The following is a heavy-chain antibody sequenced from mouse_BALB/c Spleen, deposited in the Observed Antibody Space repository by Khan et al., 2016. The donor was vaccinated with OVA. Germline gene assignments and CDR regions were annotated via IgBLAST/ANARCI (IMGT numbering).Heavy chain of an antibody. CDR3: TRSRIDY. V-gene: IGHV1-7*01. J-gene: IGHJ2*01. CDR2: INPTSGYT. Sequence: QVQLKQSGAELAKPGASVKMSCKASGYTFTTYWMHWVKQRPGQGLEWIGYINPTSGYTEYNERFKDKATLPADKSSSTAYMQLSSLTSEDSAVYYCTRSRIDYCGQGTTLTVST. D-gene: IGHD1-1*01. CDR1: GYTFTTYW.